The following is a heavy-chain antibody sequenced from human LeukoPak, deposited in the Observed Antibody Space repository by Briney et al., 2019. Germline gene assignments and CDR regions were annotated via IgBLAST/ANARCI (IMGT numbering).Heavy chain of an antibody. V-gene: IGHV3-74*01. J-gene: IGHJ4*02. D-gene: IGHD1-14*01. CDR2: ISTDGGIT. CDR3: ARGIKGAYGPDY. CDR1: GFTFSSYW. Sequence: SGGSLRLSCAASGFTFSSYWMHWVRQAPGKGLVWVSRISTDGGITDYADPVKGRFTISRDNAKSTLYLQMNSLRAEDTAVYYCARGIKGAYGPDYWGQGTLVTVSS.